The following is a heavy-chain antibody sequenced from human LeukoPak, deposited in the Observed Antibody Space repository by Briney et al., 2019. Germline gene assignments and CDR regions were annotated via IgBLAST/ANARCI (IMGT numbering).Heavy chain of an antibody. Sequence: LSLTCSVSGGSINSYYWSWIRQSPGKGLEWVSGISWNSGSIGYADSVKGRFTISRDNAKNSLYLQMNSLRAEDTALYYCAKDMDPAAMSFAVDYWGQGTLVTVSS. CDR2: ISWNSGSI. V-gene: IGHV3-9*01. CDR3: AKDMDPAAMSFAVDY. J-gene: IGHJ4*02. CDR1: GGSINSYY. D-gene: IGHD2-2*01.